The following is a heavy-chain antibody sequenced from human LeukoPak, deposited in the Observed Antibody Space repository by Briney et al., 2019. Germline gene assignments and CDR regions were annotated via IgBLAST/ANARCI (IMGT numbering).Heavy chain of an antibody. CDR1: GYSISSGYY. CDR2: IYHSGLI. D-gene: IGHD6-13*01. J-gene: IGHJ6*03. CDR3: ARAEYSSSWYIYYYYYMDV. V-gene: IGHV4-38-2*02. Sequence: SETLSLTCTVSGYSISSGYYWGWIRQPPGKGLEWIANIYHSGLIYYNPSLKSRITISIDTSKNQFSLKLSSVTAADTAVYYCARAEYSSSWYIYYYYYMDVWGKGTTVTVSS.